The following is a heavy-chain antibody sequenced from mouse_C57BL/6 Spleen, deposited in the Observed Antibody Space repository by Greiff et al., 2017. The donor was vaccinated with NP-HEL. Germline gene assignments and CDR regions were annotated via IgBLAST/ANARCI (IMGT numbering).Heavy chain of an antibody. Sequence: EVQLQQSGAELVKPGASVKLSCTASGFNIKDYYMHWVKQRTEQGLEWIGRIDPEDGETKYAPKIQGKATITADTSSNTADLQLSSLTSEDTAVYYCARSLYYGNYEDYWGQGTTLTVSS. V-gene: IGHV14-2*01. D-gene: IGHD2-1*01. CDR3: ARSLYYGNYEDY. CDR2: IDPEDGET. J-gene: IGHJ2*01. CDR1: GFNIKDYY.